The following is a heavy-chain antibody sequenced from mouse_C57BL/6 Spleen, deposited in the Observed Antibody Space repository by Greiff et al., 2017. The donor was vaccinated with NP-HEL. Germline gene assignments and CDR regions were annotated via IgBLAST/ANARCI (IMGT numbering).Heavy chain of an antibody. Sequence: QVQLKESGPELVKPGASVKISCKASGYAFSSSWMNWVKQRPGKGLEWIGRIYPGDGDTNYNGKFKGKATLTADKSSSTAYMQLSSLTSEDSAVYFCARDWVWYFDVWGTGTTVTVSS. CDR2: IYPGDGDT. CDR1: GYAFSSSW. V-gene: IGHV1-82*01. D-gene: IGHD4-1*01. J-gene: IGHJ1*03. CDR3: ARDWVWYFDV.